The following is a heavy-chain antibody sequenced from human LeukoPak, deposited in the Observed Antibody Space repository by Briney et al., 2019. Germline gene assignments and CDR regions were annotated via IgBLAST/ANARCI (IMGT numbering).Heavy chain of an antibody. J-gene: IGHJ3*02. CDR1: GGSISSGSYY. D-gene: IGHD2-2*01. CDR2: IYTSGST. CDR3: ARVVVPAATRGFDAFDI. Sequence: SETLSLTCTVSGGSISSGSYYWSWIRQPAGKGLEWIGRIYTSGSTNYNPSLKSRVTISVDTSKNQFSLKLSSVTAADTAVYYCARVVVPAATRGFDAFDIWGQGTMVTVSS. V-gene: IGHV4-61*02.